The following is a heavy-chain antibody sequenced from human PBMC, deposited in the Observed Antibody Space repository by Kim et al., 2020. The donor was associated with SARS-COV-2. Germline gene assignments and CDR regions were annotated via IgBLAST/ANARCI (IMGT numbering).Heavy chain of an antibody. D-gene: IGHD5-18*01. CDR3: AKDRGIQLWFHYYYGMDV. J-gene: IGHJ6*02. V-gene: IGHV3-30*18. CDR2: ISYDGSNK. CDR1: GFTFSSYG. Sequence: GGSLRLSCAASGFTFSSYGMHWVRPAPGPVLEWVAVISYDGSNKYYADSVKGRFTISRDNSKNTLYMQMNSLRAEDTAVYYCAKDRGIQLWFHYYYGMDVWGQGTTVTVSS.